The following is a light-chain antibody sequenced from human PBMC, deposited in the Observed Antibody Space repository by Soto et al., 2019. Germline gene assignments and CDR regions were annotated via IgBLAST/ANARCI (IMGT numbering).Light chain of an antibody. Sequence: QSALTQPPSVSGSPGQSVTISCTGTSSDVGSYNRVSWYQQSPGTAPKLMIYGVTNRPSGVPDRFSGSKSGNTASLTISGLQAEDEADYYCSSYTSSSTYVFGTGTRSPS. J-gene: IGLJ1*01. V-gene: IGLV2-18*02. CDR3: SSYTSSSTYV. CDR2: GVT. CDR1: SSDVGSYNR.